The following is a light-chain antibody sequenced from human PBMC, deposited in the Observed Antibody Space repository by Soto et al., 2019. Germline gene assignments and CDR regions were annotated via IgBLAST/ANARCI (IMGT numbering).Light chain of an antibody. CDR1: QSVGVY. CDR3: KQRTNRPLWT. Sequence: EIVLTQSPVTLSLSLAERATLSCRASQSVGVYLDWYQQKPGQAPRLLIHDASNRATGIPARFSGSGSGTDFTLTISSLEPEDFAVYHCKQRTNRPLWTLGQGTKVEIK. V-gene: IGKV3-11*01. J-gene: IGKJ1*01. CDR2: DAS.